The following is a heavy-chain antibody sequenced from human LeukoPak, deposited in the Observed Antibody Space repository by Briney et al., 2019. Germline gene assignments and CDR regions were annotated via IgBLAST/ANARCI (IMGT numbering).Heavy chain of an antibody. J-gene: IGHJ4*02. CDR2: IYYSGST. Sequence: SETLSLTCTVSGGSISSYYWSWIRQPPGKGLEWIGYIYYSGSTNYNPSLKSRVTISVDTSKNQFSLKLSSVTAADTAVYYCARVNYYDSSGYPDYWGQGTLVTVSS. V-gene: IGHV4-59*01. CDR1: GGSISSYY. D-gene: IGHD3-22*01. CDR3: ARVNYYDSSGYPDY.